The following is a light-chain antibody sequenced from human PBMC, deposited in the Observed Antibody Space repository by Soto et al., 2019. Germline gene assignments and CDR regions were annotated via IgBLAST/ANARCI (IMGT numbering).Light chain of an antibody. V-gene: IGLV3-21*02. CDR3: AAWDDSLNAYV. J-gene: IGLJ1*01. CDR1: NIGSKS. Sequence: SYELTQPPSVSVAPGQTARITCEGNNIGSKSVHWYQQKPGQAPVLVVYDDSDRPSGIPERFSGSNSGNTATLTISRVEAGDEADYYCAAWDDSLNAYVFGSGTKLTVL. CDR2: DDS.